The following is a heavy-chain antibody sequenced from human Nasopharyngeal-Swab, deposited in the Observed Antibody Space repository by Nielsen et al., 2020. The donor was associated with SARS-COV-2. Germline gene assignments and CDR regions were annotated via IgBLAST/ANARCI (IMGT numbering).Heavy chain of an antibody. J-gene: IGHJ4*02. CDR3: ARAGSGGYARPLEFDY. V-gene: IGHV4-59*01. Sequence: SETLSLTCTVSGGSISSYYWSWIRQLPGKGLEWIGYIYYSGSTNYNPSLKSRVTISVDTSKNQFSLKLSSVTAADTAVYYCARAGSGGYARPLEFDYWGQGTLVTVSS. CDR2: IYYSGST. CDR1: GGSISSYY. D-gene: IGHD1-26*01.